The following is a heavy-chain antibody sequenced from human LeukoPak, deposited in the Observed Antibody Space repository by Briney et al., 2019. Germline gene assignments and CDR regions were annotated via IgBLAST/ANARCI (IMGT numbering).Heavy chain of an antibody. CDR1: GFTFSSYW. J-gene: IGHJ6*03. D-gene: IGHD6-13*01. CDR3: AKDATAVVGTVYMDV. V-gene: IGHV3-48*04. Sequence: PGGSLRLSCAASGFTFSSYWMSWVRQAPGKGLEWISHISNTGDIIHYADSVEGRFTISRDNAKNSLYLQMNSLRAEDTAVYYCAKDATAVVGTVYMDVWGTGTTVTISS. CDR2: ISNTGDII.